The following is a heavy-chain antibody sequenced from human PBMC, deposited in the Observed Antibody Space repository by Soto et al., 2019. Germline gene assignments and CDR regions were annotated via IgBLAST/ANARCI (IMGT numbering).Heavy chain of an antibody. Sequence: PSETLALTCTACGGTIGGSAYHWGWIRQHPGNGLEWIGSIHYSGRVYYNESLLGRVTILVDTSTNRFSLSLDSVTAADTAVYYCAITPGIELAGPDYWGQESLVTV. V-gene: IGHV4-39*02. D-gene: IGHD6-19*01. CDR3: AITPGIELAGPDY. CDR1: GGTIGGSAYH. CDR2: IHYSGRV. J-gene: IGHJ4*02.